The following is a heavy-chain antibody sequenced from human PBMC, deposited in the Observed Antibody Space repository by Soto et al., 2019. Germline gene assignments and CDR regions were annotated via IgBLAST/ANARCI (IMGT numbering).Heavy chain of an antibody. V-gene: IGHV3-74*01. D-gene: IGHD6-6*01. CDR1: GFTFTNYW. CDR2: INGDGSNT. CDR3: ARGIQYSYVMDV. J-gene: IGHJ6*02. Sequence: GGSLRLSCAATGFTFTNYWMHWVRQAPGKGLVWVSRINGDGSNTFYADSVKGRLTISRDNAENTVYLQMNSLRAEDTAVYYCARGIQYSYVMDVWGQGTTVTVYS.